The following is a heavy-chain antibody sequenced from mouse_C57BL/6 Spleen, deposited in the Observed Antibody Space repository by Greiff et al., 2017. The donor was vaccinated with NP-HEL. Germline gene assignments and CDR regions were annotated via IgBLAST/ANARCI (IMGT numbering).Heavy chain of an antibody. D-gene: IGHD2-3*01. J-gene: IGHJ2*01. CDR3: ARYAGDGYYPDY. CDR2: INPSTGGT. CDR1: GYSFTGYY. Sequence: EVQLQQSGPELVKPGASVKISCKASGYSFTGYYMNWVKQSPEKSLEWIGEINPSTGGTTYNQKFKAKATLTVDKSSSTAYMQLKSLTSEDSAVYYCARYAGDGYYPDYWGQGTTLTVSS. V-gene: IGHV1-42*01.